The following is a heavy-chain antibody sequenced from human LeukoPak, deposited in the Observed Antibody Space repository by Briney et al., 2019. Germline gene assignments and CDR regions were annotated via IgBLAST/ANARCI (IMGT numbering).Heavy chain of an antibody. V-gene: IGHV3-7*05. CDR1: GFTFSRQW. J-gene: IGHJ5*02. CDR3: AKLPYGDYNHH. D-gene: IGHD4-17*01. CDR2: INPDGSDK. Sequence: PGGSLRLSCAASGFTFSRQWMSWVRQAPGKGLEWVANINPDGSDKYYVDSVKGRFTISRDNAKSSLYLQMNSLRAGDTAVYYCAKLPYGDYNHHWGQGTLVTVSS.